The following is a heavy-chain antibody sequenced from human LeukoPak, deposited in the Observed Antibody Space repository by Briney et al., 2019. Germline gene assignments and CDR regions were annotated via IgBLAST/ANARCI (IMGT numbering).Heavy chain of an antibody. J-gene: IGHJ6*02. D-gene: IGHD5-18*01. Sequence: SVKVSCKASGGTFSSYAISWVRQAPGQGLEWMGRIIPILGIANYAQKFQGRVTITADKSTNTAYMELSSLRSEDTAVYYCASRGYSYGYSGYGMDVWGQGTTVTVSS. CDR2: IIPILGIA. CDR3: ASRGYSYGYSGYGMDV. V-gene: IGHV1-69*04. CDR1: GGTFSSYA.